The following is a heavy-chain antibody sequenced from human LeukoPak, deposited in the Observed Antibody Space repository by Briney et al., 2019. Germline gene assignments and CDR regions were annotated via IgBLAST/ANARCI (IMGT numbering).Heavy chain of an antibody. CDR2: IYYTGPT. CDR1: GGSINNFY. D-gene: IGHD7-27*01. J-gene: IGHJ3*02. Sequence: SETLSPTCTVSGGSINNFYWSWIRQPPGKGLEWIGYIYYTGPTKYNTSLESRLAISVDASKNQFSLKLSSVTAADTAVYYCARELGNNDAFDIWGQGTMVTVSS. CDR3: ARELGNNDAFDI. V-gene: IGHV4-59*01.